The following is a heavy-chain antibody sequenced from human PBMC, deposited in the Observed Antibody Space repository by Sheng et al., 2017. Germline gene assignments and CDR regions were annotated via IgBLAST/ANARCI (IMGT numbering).Heavy chain of an antibody. D-gene: IGHD6-6*01. CDR3: AKVWGSSSPYFDY. Sequence: EVQLLESGGGLVQPGGSLETLLCRPLGFTFSSYAMSWVRQAPGKGLEWVSAISGSGGSTYYADSGEGPGSPSPETISKNTLYLQMNSLRAEDTAVYYCAKVWGSSSPYFDYWGPGNPGHR. V-gene: IGHV3-23*01. CDR2: ISGSGGST. CDR1: GFTFSSYA. J-gene: IGHJ4*02.